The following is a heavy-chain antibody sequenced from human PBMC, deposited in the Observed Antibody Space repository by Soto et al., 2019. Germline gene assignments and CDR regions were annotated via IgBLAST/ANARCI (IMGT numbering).Heavy chain of an antibody. Sequence: GGSLRLSCAASGFTFSDYYMSWIRQAPGKGLEWVSYISSSGSTIYYADSVKGRFTISRDNAKNSLYLQMNSLRAEDTDVYYCARGHYGFGELPIPPDYWGQGTLVTVSS. CDR1: GFTFSDYY. J-gene: IGHJ4*02. V-gene: IGHV3-11*01. CDR3: ARGHYGFGELPIPPDY. CDR2: ISSSGSTI. D-gene: IGHD3-10*01.